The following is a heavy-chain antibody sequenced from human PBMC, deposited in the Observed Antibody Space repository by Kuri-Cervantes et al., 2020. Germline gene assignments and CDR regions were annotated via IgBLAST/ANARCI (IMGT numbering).Heavy chain of an antibody. CDR2: ISGSGGST. V-gene: IGHV3-23*01. J-gene: IGHJ6*02. Sequence: GESLKISCAASGFTFSSYAMSWVRQAPGKGLEWVSAISGSGGSTYYADSVKGRFTISRDNAKNSLYLQMNSLRAEDTAVYYCARDLSPGSYSYYYYYYGMDVWGQGTTVTGSS. D-gene: IGHD3-10*01. CDR1: GFTFSSYA. CDR3: ARDLSPGSYSYYYYYYGMDV.